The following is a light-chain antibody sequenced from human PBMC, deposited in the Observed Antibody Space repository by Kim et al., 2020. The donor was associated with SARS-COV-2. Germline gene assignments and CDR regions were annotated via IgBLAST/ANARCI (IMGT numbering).Light chain of an antibody. V-gene: IGKV1-5*03. CDR3: QQYSGSSNS. Sequence: SASLGHQDTITGRVSQNINNWLAWDQQKSGEAPHLLFYKASNLDNGVPPRFSGSGSGTEFTLTINSLQPDDFASYYCQQYSGSSNSFGQGTTLEI. CDR2: KAS. J-gene: IGKJ2*03. CDR1: QNINNW.